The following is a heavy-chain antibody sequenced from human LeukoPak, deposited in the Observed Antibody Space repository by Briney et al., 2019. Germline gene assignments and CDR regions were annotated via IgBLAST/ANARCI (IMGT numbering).Heavy chain of an antibody. CDR2: ISAYNGGT. V-gene: IGHV1-18*01. D-gene: IGHD3-16*01. CDR3: ARDEGVGERGAY. J-gene: IGHJ4*02. Sequence: ASVKVSCKASGFAFTSYGFSWVRQAPGQGLEWMGWISAYNGGTNYAQKLQGRVTMTTDTSTGTAYMELRSLRSDDTAMYYCARDEGVGERGAYWGQGTLVTVSS. CDR1: GFAFTSYG.